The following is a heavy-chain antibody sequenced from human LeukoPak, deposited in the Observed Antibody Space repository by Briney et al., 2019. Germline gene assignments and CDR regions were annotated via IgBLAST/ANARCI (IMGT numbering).Heavy chain of an antibody. V-gene: IGHV3-21*01. J-gene: IGHJ4*02. D-gene: IGHD5-24*01. CDR1: GFTFSSYT. CDR2: ISGSGTYI. Sequence: GGSLRLSCSASGFTFSSYTMNWVRQAPGKGLDWVSSISGSGTYIYYADSVKARFTISRDNAKNSLYLQMNSLRAEDTAVYYCATFLEMATIKYFDYWGQGTLVTVSS. CDR3: ATFLEMATIKYFDY.